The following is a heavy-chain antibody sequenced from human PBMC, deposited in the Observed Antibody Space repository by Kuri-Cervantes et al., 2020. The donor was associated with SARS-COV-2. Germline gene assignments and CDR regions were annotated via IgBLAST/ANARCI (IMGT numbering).Heavy chain of an antibody. CDR1: RLGFTNAW. CDR3: ARDFAGGDRGSSSSFSYYYGMDV. J-gene: IGHJ6*02. V-gene: IGHV3-15*01. CDR2: VKSKSDGGAT. D-gene: IGHD6-6*01. Sequence: GGSLRLSCDTSRLGFTNAWMNWVRQAPGKGLEWVGRVKSKSDGGATDYAAPVKGRFTISRDDSKYTVNLQLNSLRAEDTAVYYCARDFAGGDRGSSSSFSYYYGMDVWGQGTTVTVSS.